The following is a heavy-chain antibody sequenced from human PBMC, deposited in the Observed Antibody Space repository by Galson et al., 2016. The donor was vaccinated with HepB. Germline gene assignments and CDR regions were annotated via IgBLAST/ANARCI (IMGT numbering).Heavy chain of an antibody. CDR3: ATQLGLIIVPGTFDS. V-gene: IGHV3-11*01. D-gene: IGHD2-21*01. CDR2: ISNTGNTI. J-gene: IGHJ4*02. CDR1: GLPFSDSY. Sequence: SLRLSCAASGLPFSDSYMSWIRQAPGKGLEWISYISNTGNTIYYADSVKGQFTISRDNAKNSVYLQMNTLRGEDTAVYYCATQLGLIIVPGTFDSWGQGTLVTVSS.